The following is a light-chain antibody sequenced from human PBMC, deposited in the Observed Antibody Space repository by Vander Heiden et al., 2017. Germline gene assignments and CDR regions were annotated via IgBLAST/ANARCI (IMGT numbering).Light chain of an antibody. CDR1: KLGDKY. Sequence: YELTQPPSVSVSSGQTASITCSGDKLGDKYACWYQQKPGQSPVLVIYQDSRRPSGIPERFSGSNSGNTATLTISGTQAMDEADYYCQTWDSSTVVFGGGTKLTVL. CDR3: QTWDSSTVV. J-gene: IGLJ2*01. V-gene: IGLV3-1*01. CDR2: QDS.